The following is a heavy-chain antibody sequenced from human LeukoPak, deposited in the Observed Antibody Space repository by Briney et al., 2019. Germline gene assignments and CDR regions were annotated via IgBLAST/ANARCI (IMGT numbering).Heavy chain of an antibody. CDR2: ISSGSTYI. CDR1: GFTFSSYG. D-gene: IGHD3-22*01. V-gene: IGHV3-21*01. Sequence: GGSLRLSCAASGFTFSSYGLSWVRQAPGKGLEWVSSISSGSTYISYADSLKGRFTISRDNAKNSLYLQMNSLRAEDTAVYYCARGGSSGPYYFDYWGQGTLVTVSS. CDR3: ARGGSSGPYYFDY. J-gene: IGHJ4*02.